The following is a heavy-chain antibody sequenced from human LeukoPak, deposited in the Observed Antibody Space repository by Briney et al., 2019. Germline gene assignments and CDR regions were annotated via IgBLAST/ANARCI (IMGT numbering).Heavy chain of an antibody. CDR3: ARGGGDVDTAIPPYFDY. Sequence: GGSLRLSCAASGFTFDDYGMSWVRQAPGKGLEWVSGINWNGGRTGYAESVKGRFTISRDNAQNSLYLQMNSLRAEDTALYYCARGGGDVDTAIPPYFDYWGQGTLVTVSS. CDR2: INWNGGRT. D-gene: IGHD5-18*01. CDR1: GFTFDDYG. V-gene: IGHV3-20*04. J-gene: IGHJ4*02.